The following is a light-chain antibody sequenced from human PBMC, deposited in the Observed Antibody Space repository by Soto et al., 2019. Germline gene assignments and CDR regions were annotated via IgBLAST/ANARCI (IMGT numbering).Light chain of an antibody. J-gene: IGKJ1*01. CDR3: HQHRSYS. Sequence: DIQLTQSPSTLPASVGDRVTITCRASQSISNWLAWYQQKPGTAPKLLIYHASTQERGVPPRFRGRGSGTECPLPIRVLQPADLATSYCHQHRSYSFGQRAKV. V-gene: IGKV1-5*01. CDR2: HAS. CDR1: QSISNW.